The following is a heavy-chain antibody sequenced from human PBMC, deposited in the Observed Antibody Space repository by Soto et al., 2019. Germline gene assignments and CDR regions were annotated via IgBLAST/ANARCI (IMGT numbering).Heavy chain of an antibody. V-gene: IGHV1-3*01. D-gene: IGHD3-16*01. CDR2: INVNNDNT. CDR1: GYTFTSHT. Sequence: QVQLVQSGTEVKKPGASVKISCKASGYTFTSHTIHWVRQAPGQRLEWMAWINVNNDNTKYSHKFQGRVTLTIDTPASTVYMNLRSLRSEDTAVYYCARSSFAAVDYWGQGTLVSVSS. CDR3: ARSSFAAVDY. J-gene: IGHJ4*02.